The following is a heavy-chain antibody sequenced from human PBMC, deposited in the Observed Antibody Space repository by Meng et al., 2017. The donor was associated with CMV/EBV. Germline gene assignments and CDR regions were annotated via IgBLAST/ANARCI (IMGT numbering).Heavy chain of an antibody. D-gene: IGHD4-17*01. Sequence: FSRYAMSWVRQARGKGLEWVSDVSGGGGSTYYEDSVKGRFTISRDNSKNTLYLQMNSLRAEDTAVYYCAKVRGMTTVTRRGGWFDPWGQGTLVTVSS. CDR1: FSRYA. J-gene: IGHJ5*02. CDR2: VSGGGGST. CDR3: AKVRGMTTVTRRGGWFDP. V-gene: IGHV3-23*01.